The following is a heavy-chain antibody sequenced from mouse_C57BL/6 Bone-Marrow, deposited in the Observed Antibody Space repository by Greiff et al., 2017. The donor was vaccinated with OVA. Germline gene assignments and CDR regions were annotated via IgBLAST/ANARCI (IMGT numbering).Heavy chain of an antibody. D-gene: IGHD2-1*01. CDR2: IDPENGDT. Sequence: VQLQQSGAELVRPGASVKLSCTASGFNIKDDYMHWVKQRPEQGLEWIGWIDPENGDTEYASKFQGKATITADTSSNTAYLQLSSLTYDNTAVYYCTTIGYLLEYWGQGTTLTVSS. V-gene: IGHV14-4*01. CDR3: TTIGYLLEY. J-gene: IGHJ2*01. CDR1: GFNIKDDY.